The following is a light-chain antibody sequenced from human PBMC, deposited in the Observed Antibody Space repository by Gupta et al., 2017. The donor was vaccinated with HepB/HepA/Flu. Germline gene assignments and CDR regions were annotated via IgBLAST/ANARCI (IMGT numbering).Light chain of an antibody. V-gene: IGLV1-44*01. CDR1: SANIGSNT. J-gene: IGLJ1*01. CDR3: AAWDDSLNGFYV. Sequence: QSVLPPPPSPSATPGQRVTISCSGSSANIGSNTVNWYQQLPGTAPKLLIYSNNQRPSGVPDRFSGSKSGTSASLAISRLQSEDEADYYCAAWDDSLNGFYVFGTGTRVTVL. CDR2: SNN.